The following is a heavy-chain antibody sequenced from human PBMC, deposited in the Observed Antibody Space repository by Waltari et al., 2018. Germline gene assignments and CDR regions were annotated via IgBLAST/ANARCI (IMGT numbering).Heavy chain of an antibody. CDR1: GFSLSHYG. V-gene: IGHV3-30*18. CDR2: RWFEGGDE. D-gene: IGHD3-16*01. J-gene: IGHJ4*02. CDR3: AKDAFGNTYMDH. Sequence: QLQLVESGGGVVQPGKSLRLSCAAPGFSLSHYGMHWVRQAPGRGLEWVALRWFEGGDEYYADSVRGRFSISRDNSKNLLYLHMDSLRVDDTAVYYCAKDAFGNTYMDHWGQGTLVTVSS.